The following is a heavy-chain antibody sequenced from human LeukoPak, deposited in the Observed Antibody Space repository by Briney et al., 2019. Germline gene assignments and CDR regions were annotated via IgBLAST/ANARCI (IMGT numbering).Heavy chain of an antibody. J-gene: IGHJ4*02. CDR1: GGSFSGYY. CDR2: IYHSGST. CDR3: ARVVVTPLYYFDY. V-gene: IGHV4-34*01. D-gene: IGHD2-15*01. Sequence: PSETLSLTCAVYGGSFSGYYWSWIRQPPGKGLEWIGYIYHSGSTYYNPSLKSRVTISVDRSKNQFSLKLSSVTAADTAVYYCARVVVTPLYYFDYWGQGTLVTVSS.